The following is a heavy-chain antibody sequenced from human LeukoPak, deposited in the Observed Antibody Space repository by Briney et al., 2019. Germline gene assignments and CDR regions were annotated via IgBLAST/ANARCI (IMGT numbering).Heavy chain of an antibody. CDR2: IYNSGNT. V-gene: IGHV4-31*03. D-gene: IGHD6-6*01. CDR3: ARGLGSSSTNNNWFDP. CDR1: GGSISSGGYY. J-gene: IGHJ5*02. Sequence: SETLSLTCTVSGGSISSGGYYWTWIRQLPGRGLEWIGYIYNSGNTYYHPSLKSRVSISGDTSKNQFSLKLSSLTAADTAVYFCARGLGSSSTNNNWFDPWGRGTLVTVSS.